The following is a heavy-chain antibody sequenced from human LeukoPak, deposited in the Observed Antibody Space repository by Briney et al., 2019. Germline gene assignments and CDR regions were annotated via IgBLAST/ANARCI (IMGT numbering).Heavy chain of an antibody. D-gene: IGHD6-13*01. CDR1: GYTFTSYY. V-gene: IGHV1-46*01. CDR2: INPSGGST. J-gene: IGHJ6*02. Sequence: GASVKVSCKASGYTFTSYYMHWVRQAPGQGPEWMGIINPSGGSTSYAQKFQGRVTMTRDTSTSTVYMELSSLRSEDTAVYYCARSLIAAAGKTRNYYYYGMDVWGQGTTVTVSS. CDR3: ARSLIAAAGKTRNYYYYGMDV.